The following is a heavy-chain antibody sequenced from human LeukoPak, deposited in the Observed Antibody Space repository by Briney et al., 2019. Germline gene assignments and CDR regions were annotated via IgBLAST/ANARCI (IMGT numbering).Heavy chain of an antibody. Sequence: SETLSLICTVSGGSISSYQWSWIRQPSGKGLVWIVYIYYSGSTSYNPSLQSRVNISVDTSNNQFSLKLSSVTAADTAVYYCARSSSTGVAYFDYWGQGTLVTVSS. J-gene: IGHJ4*02. CDR3: ARSSSTGVAYFDY. CDR1: GGSISSYQ. CDR2: IYYSGST. V-gene: IGHV4-59*01. D-gene: IGHD2-8*02.